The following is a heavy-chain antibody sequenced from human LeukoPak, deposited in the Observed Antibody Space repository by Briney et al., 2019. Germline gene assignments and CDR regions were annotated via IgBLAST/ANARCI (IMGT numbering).Heavy chain of an antibody. J-gene: IGHJ6*02. D-gene: IGHD5-18*01. CDR2: IYSGGST. Sequence: PGGSLRLSCAASGFTVSSNYMSWVHQAPGKGLEWVSVIYSGGSTYYADSVKGRFTISRHNSKNTLYLQMNSLRAEDTAVYYCARDYRYRADTAMVNYYYYGMDVWGQGTTVTVSS. CDR3: ARDYRYRADTAMVNYYYYGMDV. V-gene: IGHV3-53*04. CDR1: GFTVSSNY.